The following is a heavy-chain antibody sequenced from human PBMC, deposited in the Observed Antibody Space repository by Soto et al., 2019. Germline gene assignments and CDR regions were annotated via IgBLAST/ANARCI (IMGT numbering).Heavy chain of an antibody. V-gene: IGHV1-8*01. J-gene: IGHJ6*02. CDR2: MNPNSGNT. CDR3: ARAPIGRGPYYGMDV. CDR1: GYTFTSYD. Sequence: QVQLVQSGAEVKKPGASVKVSCKASGYTFTSYDINWVRQATGQGLEWMGWMNPNSGNTGYAQKFQGRVTTTRNTSISTADMELSSLRSEDTAVYYCARAPIGRGPYYGMDVWGQGTTVTVSS. D-gene: IGHD3-10*01.